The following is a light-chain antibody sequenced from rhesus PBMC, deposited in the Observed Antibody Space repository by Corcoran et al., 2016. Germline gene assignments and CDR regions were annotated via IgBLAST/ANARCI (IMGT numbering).Light chain of an antibody. J-gene: IGKJ4*01. V-gene: IGKV1S9*01. CDR2: GAN. CDR3: QQFKEYPLT. Sequence: DIQMTQSPSSLSASVGDTVTITCRASQDIRSYLNWFQKKPGKAPRPLLYGANALQTGVPSRFSGRGSGTDFTLSISSLQPEDLATYYSQQFKEYPLTFGGGTKVEIK. CDR1: QDIRSY.